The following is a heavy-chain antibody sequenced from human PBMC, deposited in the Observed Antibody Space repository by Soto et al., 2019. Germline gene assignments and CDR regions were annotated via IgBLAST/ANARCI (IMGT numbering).Heavy chain of an antibody. Sequence: QAQLVQSGGGLVKPGGSLRLSCVGSGINFSDYFVSWIRQAPGKGLEWISYISSHGGTTYYADAVKGRFTVSRDDVKNSVFLQMNSLRADDTAIYFCARDRVRVDGCNPFDYWGQGVQVTVSS. V-gene: IGHV3-11*01. D-gene: IGHD2-15*01. CDR3: ARDRVRVDGCNPFDY. J-gene: IGHJ4*02. CDR1: GINFSDYF. CDR2: ISSHGGTT.